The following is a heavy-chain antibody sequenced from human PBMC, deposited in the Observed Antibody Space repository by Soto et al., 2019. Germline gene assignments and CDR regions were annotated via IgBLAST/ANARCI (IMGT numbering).Heavy chain of an antibody. CDR1: GFTFSNYW. V-gene: IGHV3-7*03. J-gene: IGHJ3*01. CDR3: ARDRYSSSLFDF. Sequence: EVQLMESGGGLVQPGGSLTLSCAASGFTFSNYWMSWVRQAPGMGLEWVANIKSDGSDKYHVDSVKGRFTSSRDNTKNSLPLQMNSLRAEDTAVYYCARDRYSSSLFDFWGQGTMVTVSS. D-gene: IGHD6-13*01. CDR2: IKSDGSDK.